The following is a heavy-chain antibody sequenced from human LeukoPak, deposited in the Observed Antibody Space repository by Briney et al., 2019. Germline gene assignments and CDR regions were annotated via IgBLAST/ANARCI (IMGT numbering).Heavy chain of an antibody. CDR2: IIHIFGTA. Sequence: SVKVSCKASGGTFSSYAISWVRQAPGQGLEWMGGIIHIFGTANYAQKFQGRVTMTRDTSTSTVYMELSSLRSEDTAVYYCASVTDDSFDYWGQGTLVTVSS. D-gene: IGHD2/OR15-2a*01. V-gene: IGHV1-69*05. CDR3: ASVTDDSFDY. CDR1: GGTFSSYA. J-gene: IGHJ4*02.